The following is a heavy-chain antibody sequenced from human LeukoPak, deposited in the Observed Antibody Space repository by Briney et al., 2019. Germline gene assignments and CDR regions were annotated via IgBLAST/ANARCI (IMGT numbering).Heavy chain of an antibody. Sequence: GGSLRLSCAASGVTFSSYGRHWVRQAPGKGLEWVALISSDGNDKLYGDSVKGRFTISRDDSKSTLYLQMNSLRAEHTAVYYCTTMVIRGNSGDDYDDWGQGTLVTVSS. CDR3: TTMVIRGNSGDDYDD. CDR1: GVTFSSYG. J-gene: IGHJ4*02. D-gene: IGHD5-12*01. V-gene: IGHV3-30*03. CDR2: ISSDGNDK.